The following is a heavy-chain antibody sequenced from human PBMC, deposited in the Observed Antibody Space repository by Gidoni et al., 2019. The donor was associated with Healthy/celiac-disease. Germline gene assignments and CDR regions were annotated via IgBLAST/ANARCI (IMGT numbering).Heavy chain of an antibody. J-gene: IGHJ5*02. V-gene: IGHV3-23*01. CDR2: ISGSGGST. CDR3: AKDLEGP. CDR1: GFTFGSYA. Sequence: EVQLLESGGGLVQPGGSLSLSCAASGFTFGSYAMSRVRQALGKGLRWVSAISGSGGSTYYADSVKGRFTISRDNSKNTLYLQMNSLRAEDTAVYYCAKDLEGPWGQGTLVTVSS.